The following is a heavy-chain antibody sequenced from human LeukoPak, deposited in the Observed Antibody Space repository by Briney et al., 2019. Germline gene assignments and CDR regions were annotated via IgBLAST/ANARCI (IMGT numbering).Heavy chain of an antibody. CDR1: GGSFSGYY. Sequence: SETLTLTCAVYGGSFSGYYWSWIRQPPGKGLEWIGEINHSGSTNYNPSLKSRVTISVDTSKSQFSLKLSSVTAADTAVYYCARGPNGYYFDYWGQGTLVTVSS. J-gene: IGHJ4*02. D-gene: IGHD2-8*01. CDR2: INHSGST. CDR3: ARGPNGYYFDY. V-gene: IGHV4-34*01.